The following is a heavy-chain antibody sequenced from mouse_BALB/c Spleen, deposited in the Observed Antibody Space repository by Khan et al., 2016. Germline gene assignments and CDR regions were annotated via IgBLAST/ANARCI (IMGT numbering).Heavy chain of an antibody. CDR3: TRGESTMIRGFAY. CDR1: GYTFTSYW. Sequence: QVQLQQPGAELVRPGASVKLSCKASGYTFTSYWINWMKQRPGQGLEWIGNIYPSDIYTNYNHKFKDKATLTVDKSSSTAYMQLSSPTSEDSAIYDCTRGESTMIRGFAYWGQGTTLTVSS. V-gene: IGHV1-69*02. J-gene: IGHJ2*01. D-gene: IGHD2-4*01. CDR2: IYPSDIYT.